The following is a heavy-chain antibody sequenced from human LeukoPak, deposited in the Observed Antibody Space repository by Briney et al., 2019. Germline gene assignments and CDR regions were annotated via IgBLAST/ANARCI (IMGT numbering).Heavy chain of an antibody. V-gene: IGHV4-34*01. Sequence: SETLSLTCAVYGGSFSGYYWSWIRQPPGKGLEWIGEINHSGSTNYNPSLKSRVTISVDTSKNQFSLKLSSVTAADTAVYYCARHFAERNYFGSSGYYHRGYYFDYWGQGTLVTVSS. D-gene: IGHD3-22*01. CDR2: INHSGST. J-gene: IGHJ4*02. CDR1: GGSFSGYY. CDR3: ARHFAERNYFGSSGYYHRGYYFDY.